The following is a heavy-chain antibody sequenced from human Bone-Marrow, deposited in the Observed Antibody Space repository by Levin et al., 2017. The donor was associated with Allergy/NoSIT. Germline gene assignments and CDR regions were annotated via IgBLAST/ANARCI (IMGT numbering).Heavy chain of an antibody. CDR2: ISYDGSNK. V-gene: IGHV3-30-3*01. CDR1: GFTFSSYA. CDR3: ARACGDPHHDAFDI. J-gene: IGHJ3*02. Sequence: GESLKISCAASGFTFSSYAMHWVRQAPGKGLEWVAVISYDGSNKYYADSVKGRFTISRDNSKNTLYLQMNSLRAEDTAVYYCARACGDPHHDAFDIWGQGTMVTVSS. D-gene: IGHD4-17*01.